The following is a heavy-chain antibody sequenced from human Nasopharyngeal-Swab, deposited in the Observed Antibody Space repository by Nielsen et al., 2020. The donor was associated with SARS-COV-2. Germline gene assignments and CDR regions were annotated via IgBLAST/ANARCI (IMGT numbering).Heavy chain of an antibody. J-gene: IGHJ6*03. D-gene: IGHD3-9*01. CDR3: ARGGADDILTGPYYYYYYYMDV. V-gene: IGHV3-23*01. Sequence: WIRQPPGKGLEWVSAISGSGDRTYYADSVKGRFTISRDNSNNTLFLQLNSLRSEDTAVYYCARGGADDILTGPYYYYYYYMDVWGKGTTVTVSS. CDR2: ISGSGDRT.